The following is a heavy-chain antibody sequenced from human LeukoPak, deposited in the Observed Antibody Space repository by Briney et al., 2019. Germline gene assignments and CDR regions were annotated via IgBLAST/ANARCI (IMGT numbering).Heavy chain of an antibody. D-gene: IGHD4-23*01. J-gene: IGHJ4*02. CDR3: ARERGYSGNDDYFDY. CDR2: IKQDGSEK. V-gene: IGHV3-7*01. CDR1: GFTFSSFW. Sequence: GGSLRLSCAASGFTFSSFWMTWVRQAPGKGLEWVANIKQDGSEKYYVDSVKGRFTISRDNAKNSLYLQMNSLRAEDTAVYYCARERGYSGNDDYFDYWGQGPLITVSS.